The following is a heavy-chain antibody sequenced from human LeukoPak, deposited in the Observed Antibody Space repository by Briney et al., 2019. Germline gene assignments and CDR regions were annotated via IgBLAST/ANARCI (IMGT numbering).Heavy chain of an antibody. CDR2: ISSSSYI. Sequence: GGSLRLSCAASGFTFSSYSMNWVRQAPGKGLEWVSSISSSSYIYYADSVKGRFTISRDNAKNSLYLQMNSLRAEDTAVYYCARGDPELWLLNYWGQGTLVTVSS. CDR3: ARGDPELWLLNY. CDR1: GFTFSSYS. D-gene: IGHD5-18*01. V-gene: IGHV3-21*01. J-gene: IGHJ4*02.